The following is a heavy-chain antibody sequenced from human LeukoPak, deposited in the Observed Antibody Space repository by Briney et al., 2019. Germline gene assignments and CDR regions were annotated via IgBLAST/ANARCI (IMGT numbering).Heavy chain of an antibody. CDR1: GGSVSSYY. J-gene: IGHJ4*02. Sequence: ETLSLTCTVSGGSVSSYYLSWIRQPPGKGLEWIGYIYYSGSTNYSPSLKSRVTISVDTSKNQFSLKLSSVTAADTAVYYCARGWGYFDSWGQGTLVTVSS. CDR3: ARGWGYFDS. V-gene: IGHV4-59*08. CDR2: IYYSGST. D-gene: IGHD7-27*01.